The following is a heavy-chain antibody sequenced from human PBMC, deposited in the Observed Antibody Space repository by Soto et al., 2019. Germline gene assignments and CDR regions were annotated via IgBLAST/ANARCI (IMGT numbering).Heavy chain of an antibody. V-gene: IGHV3-11*01. Sequence: PGGSLRLSCAASGFTFSDYYMSWIRQAPGKGLEWVSYISSSGTTIYYADSVKGRFTISRDNAKNSLYLQMNSLRAEDTAVYYCARGTCYYDSHAYYGDWGPGTVVTVSS. CDR1: GFTFSDYY. CDR2: ISSSGTTI. D-gene: IGHD3-22*01. J-gene: IGHJ4*02. CDR3: ARGTCYYDSHAYYGD.